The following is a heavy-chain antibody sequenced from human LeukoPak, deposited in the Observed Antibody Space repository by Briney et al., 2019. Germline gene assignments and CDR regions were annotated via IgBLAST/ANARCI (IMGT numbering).Heavy chain of an antibody. CDR1: GFTFSSYA. D-gene: IGHD5-12*01. CDR2: ISGSGGST. J-gene: IGHJ4*02. V-gene: IGHV3-23*01. CDR3: TKDPRVGSRVATPCH. Sequence: GGSLRLSCAASGFTFSSYAMSWVRQAPGKGLEWDSAISGSGGSTYYADSVKGRFTISRDNSKSTLFLQMNSLRAEDTAVYYCTKDPRVGSRVATPCHWGQGTLVTVSS.